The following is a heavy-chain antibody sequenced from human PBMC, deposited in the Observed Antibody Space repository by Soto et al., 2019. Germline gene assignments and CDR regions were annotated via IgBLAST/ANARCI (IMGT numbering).Heavy chain of an antibody. CDR2: IIPIFGTA. D-gene: IGHD3-22*01. CDR3: ARGARYYYDSSGYYYKNWYFDL. CDR1: GGTFSSYA. Sequence: QVQLVQSGAEVKKPGSSVKVSCKASGGTFSSYAISWVRQAPGQGLEWMGGIIPIFGTANYAQKFQGRVTITADESTSTAYMGLSSLRSEDTAVYYCARGARYYYDSSGYYYKNWYFDLWGRGTLVTVSS. J-gene: IGHJ2*01. V-gene: IGHV1-69*01.